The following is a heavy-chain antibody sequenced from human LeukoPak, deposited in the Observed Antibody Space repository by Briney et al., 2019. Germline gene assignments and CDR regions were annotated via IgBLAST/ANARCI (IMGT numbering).Heavy chain of an antibody. CDR1: GGTFSSYA. D-gene: IGHD3-10*01. CDR3: ASDRTMVRGVIY. V-gene: IGHV1-69*05. J-gene: IGHJ4*02. CDR2: IIPIFGTA. Sequence: SVKVSCKASGGTFSSYAISWVRQASGQGLEWMGRIIPIFGTANYAQKFQGRVTITTDESTSTAYMELSSLRSEDTAVYYCASDRTMVRGVIYWGQGTLVTVSS.